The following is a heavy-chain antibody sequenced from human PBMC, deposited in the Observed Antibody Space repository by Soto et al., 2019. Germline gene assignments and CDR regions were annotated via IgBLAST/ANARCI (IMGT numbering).Heavy chain of an antibody. CDR1: GFILSKAW. V-gene: IGHV3-15*05. D-gene: IGHD5-18*01. Sequence: PGGSLRLSCAASGFILSKAWMAWVRQAPGKGPEWVGRIKNKDSGGTTEYSSSVIGRFSISRDDSTNTLYLQMNGLKTEDTAVYYCATEGGYSGSNFFGAYWGQGT. J-gene: IGHJ4*02. CDR2: IKNKDSGGTT. CDR3: ATEGGYSGSNFFGAY.